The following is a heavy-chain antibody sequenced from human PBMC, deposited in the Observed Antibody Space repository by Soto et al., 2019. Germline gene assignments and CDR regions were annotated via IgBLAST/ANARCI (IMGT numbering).Heavy chain of an antibody. CDR2: IKSKTDGGTT. V-gene: IGHV3-15*01. CDR3: IGSGYYYGDAFDI. J-gene: IGHJ3*02. CDR1: GFTFSNAW. D-gene: IGHD3-22*01. Sequence: GSLRLSCAASGFTFSNAWMSWVRQAPGKGLEWVGRIKSKTDGGTTDYAAPVKGRFTISRDDSKNTLYLQMNSLKTEDTAVYYCIGSGYYYGDAFDIWGQGTMVTVSS.